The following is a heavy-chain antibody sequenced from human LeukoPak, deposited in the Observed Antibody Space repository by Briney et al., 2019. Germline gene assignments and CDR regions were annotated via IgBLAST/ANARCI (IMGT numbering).Heavy chain of an antibody. J-gene: IGHJ5*02. CDR3: ARGAAAGTIVNWFDP. V-gene: IGHV1-69*13. CDR1: GGTFSSYA. Sequence: SVKVSCKASGGTFSSYAISWVRQAPGQGLEWMGGIIPIFGTANYAQKFQGRVTITADESTSTAYMELGSLRSEDTAVYYCARGAAAGTIVNWFDPWGQGTLVTVSS. D-gene: IGHD6-13*01. CDR2: IIPIFGTA.